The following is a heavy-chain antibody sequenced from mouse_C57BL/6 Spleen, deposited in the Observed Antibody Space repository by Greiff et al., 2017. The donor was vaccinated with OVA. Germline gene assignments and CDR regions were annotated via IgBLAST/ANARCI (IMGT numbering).Heavy chain of an antibody. Sequence: DVQLVESGGDLVKPGGSLKLSCAASGFTFSSYGMSWVRQTPDKRLELVATISSGGSYIYYPDSVKGRFTISRDNAKNTLYLQMNSLMSEDTAMYYCARQDYYGGGYVFDYWGQGTTLTVSS. CDR2: ISSGGSYI. V-gene: IGHV5-6*01. D-gene: IGHD1-1*01. CDR1: GFTFSSYG. CDR3: ARQDYYGGGYVFDY. J-gene: IGHJ2*01.